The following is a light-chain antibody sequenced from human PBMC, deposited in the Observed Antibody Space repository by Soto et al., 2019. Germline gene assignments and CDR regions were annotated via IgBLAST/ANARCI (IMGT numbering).Light chain of an antibody. CDR2: EDD. CDR1: SGTIVSNF. V-gene: IGLV6-57*04. Sequence: NFMLTQPHSVSESPGKTVTISCTRSSGTIVSNFVQWFQQRPGSVPTAVIFEDDQRPSGVPDRFSGSIDSSSNSASLTISRLKTEDEADYYCQSYDSSNVVFGGGTKLTVL. J-gene: IGLJ2*01. CDR3: QSYDSSNVV.